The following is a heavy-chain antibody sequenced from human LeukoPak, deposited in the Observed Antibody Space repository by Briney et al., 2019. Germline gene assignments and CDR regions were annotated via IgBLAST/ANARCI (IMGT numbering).Heavy chain of an antibody. CDR3: ARPAIPYGTVRYQLHF. CDR1: GFTFSDYG. D-gene: IGHD2-21*02. Sequence: GGSLRLSCAASGFTFSDYGLHWVRQAPGKGLEWVAVVSYDGSNVFYADSVKGRFTISRDNSHNTLYPQMSSLTADDTALYYCARPAIPYGTVRYQLHFWGQGTQVTVSS. J-gene: IGHJ4*01. V-gene: IGHV3-30-3*01. CDR2: VSYDGSNV.